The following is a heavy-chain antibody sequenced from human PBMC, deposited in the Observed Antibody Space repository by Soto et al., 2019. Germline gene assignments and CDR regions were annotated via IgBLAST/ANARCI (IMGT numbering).Heavy chain of an antibody. CDR2: IYYSGST. J-gene: IGHJ5*02. D-gene: IGHD6-13*01. CDR3: ARDFRSTGYSSSWYDWFDP. CDR1: GGSVSSGSYY. V-gene: IGHV4-61*01. Sequence: SETLSLTCTVSGGSVSSGSYYWSWIRQPPGKGLEWIGYIYYSGSTNYNPSLKSRVTISVDTSKNQFSLKLSSVTAADTAVYFCARDFRSTGYSSSWYDWFDPWGQGTLVTVSS.